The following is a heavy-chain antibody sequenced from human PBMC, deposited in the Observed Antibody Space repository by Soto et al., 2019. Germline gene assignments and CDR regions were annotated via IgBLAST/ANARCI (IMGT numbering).Heavy chain of an antibody. CDR2: IIPIFGTA. CDR3: ARDAAGGYSYGT. CDR1: GGTFSSYA. J-gene: IGHJ5*02. Sequence: EASVKVSCKASGGTFSSYAISWVRQAPGQGLEWMGGIIPIFGTANYAQKFQGRVTITADESTSTAYMELSSLRSEDTAVYYCARDAAGGYSYGTWGQGTLVTVSS. D-gene: IGHD5-18*01. V-gene: IGHV1-69*13.